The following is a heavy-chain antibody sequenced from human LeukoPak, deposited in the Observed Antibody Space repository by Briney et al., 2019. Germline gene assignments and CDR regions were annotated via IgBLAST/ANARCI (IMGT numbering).Heavy chain of an antibody. CDR3: ARVPWLADY. D-gene: IGHD6-19*01. CDR2: IWSTGTTG. V-gene: IGHV3-33*01. Sequence: GGSLRLSCVASGYTFSDHVMHWVRQAPGKGLEWVTMIWSTGTTGFYADSVKGRFTISRDNSKNTLYLQMDNLRVEDTGVYYCARVPWLADYWGQGTLVTVSS. CDR1: GYTFSDHV. J-gene: IGHJ4*02.